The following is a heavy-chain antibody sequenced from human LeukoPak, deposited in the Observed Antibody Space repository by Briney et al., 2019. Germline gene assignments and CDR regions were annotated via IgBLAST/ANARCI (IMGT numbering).Heavy chain of an antibody. D-gene: IGHD3-22*01. CDR2: INPSGGST. V-gene: IGHV1-46*01. J-gene: IGHJ4*02. CDR1: GYTFTSYG. CDR3: ARDPHYYDSSGSGKGFDY. Sequence: ASVKVSCKASGYTFTSYGISWVLQAPGQGLEWMGIINPSGGSTSYAQKFQGRVTMTRDTSTSTVYMELSSLRSEDTAVYYCARDPHYYDSSGSGKGFDYWGQGTLVTVSS.